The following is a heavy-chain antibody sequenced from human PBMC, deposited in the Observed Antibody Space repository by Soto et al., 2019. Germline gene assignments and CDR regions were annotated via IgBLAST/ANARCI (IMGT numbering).Heavy chain of an antibody. CDR1: GFTFTDYY. CDR2: ISGSTDYL. V-gene: IGHV3-11*05. Sequence: QVQLVESGGDLVKPGGSLRLSCAASGFTFTDYYMSWLRQAPGQGLQWLSYISGSTDYLNYADSVKGRFTISTDNAKNLLCLQMTRLRADDTAVYYCARDLGLSSSNYFDFWGQGTLVTVSS. CDR3: ARDLGLSSSNYFDF. D-gene: IGHD3-10*01. J-gene: IGHJ4*02.